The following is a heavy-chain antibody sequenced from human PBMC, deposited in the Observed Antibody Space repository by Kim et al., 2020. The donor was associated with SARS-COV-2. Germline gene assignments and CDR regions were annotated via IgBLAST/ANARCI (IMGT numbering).Heavy chain of an antibody. CDR1: GGTFSSYT. CDR3: ARETGYSYGPGGYFDY. Sequence: SVKVSCKASGGTFSSYTISWVRQAPGQGLEWMGRIIPILGIANYAQKFQGRVTITADKSTSTAYMELSSLRSEDTAVYYCARETGYSYGPGGYFDYWGQGTLVTVSS. CDR2: IIPILGIA. V-gene: IGHV1-69*04. J-gene: IGHJ4*02. D-gene: IGHD5-18*01.